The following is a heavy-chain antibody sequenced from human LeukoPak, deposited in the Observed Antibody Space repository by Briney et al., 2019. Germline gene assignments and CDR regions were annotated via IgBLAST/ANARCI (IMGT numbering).Heavy chain of an antibody. Sequence: ASVKVSCKASGYTFTSYDINWVRQASGQGLEWMGYMNPSSGNTGYAQKFQGRVTMTWNTSISTAYMVLGSLRSEDTAVYYCARQRGGQYEDGFDMWGQGTMVAVSS. V-gene: IGHV1-8*02. CDR2: MNPSSGNT. CDR1: GYTFTSYD. D-gene: IGHD2-8*01. J-gene: IGHJ3*02. CDR3: ARQRGGQYEDGFDM.